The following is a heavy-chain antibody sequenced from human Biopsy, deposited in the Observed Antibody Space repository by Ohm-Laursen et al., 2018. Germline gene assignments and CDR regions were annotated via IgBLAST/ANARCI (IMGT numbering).Heavy chain of an antibody. J-gene: IGHJ4*02. CDR1: GYTFTDYY. CDR3: VRDRMTDVFGGPTRTDVFDS. CDR2: INPNSGAT. Sequence: GASVKVSCNASGYTFTDYYIHWVRQSPGQGLEWMGWINPNSGATNSAQKFRDRVTLTRDTSISAVYIDLRRLKSDDAAIYYCVRDRMTDVFGGPTRTDVFDSWGQGTPVTVSS. V-gene: IGHV1-2*02. D-gene: IGHD3-10*01.